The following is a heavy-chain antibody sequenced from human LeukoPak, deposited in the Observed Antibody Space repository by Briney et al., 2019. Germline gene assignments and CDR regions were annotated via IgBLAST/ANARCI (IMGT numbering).Heavy chain of an antibody. J-gene: IGHJ4*02. CDR1: GFTFSSYG. Sequence: PGGSLRLSCAASGFTFSSYGMHWVRQAPGKGLEWVAFIRYDGSNKYYADSVKGRFTISRDNSKNTLYLQMNSLRAEDTAAFYCAKDVRQEDTYYYDSSGYYFDYWGQGTLVTVSS. D-gene: IGHD3-22*01. CDR3: AKDVRQEDTYYYDSSGYYFDY. CDR2: IRYDGSNK. V-gene: IGHV3-30*02.